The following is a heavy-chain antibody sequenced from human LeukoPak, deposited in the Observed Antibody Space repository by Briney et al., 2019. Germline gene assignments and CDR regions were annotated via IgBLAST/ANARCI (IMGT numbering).Heavy chain of an antibody. J-gene: IGHJ3*02. Sequence: GGSLRLSCAASGFSFSRNAMTWVRQAPGMGLEWVSSVIDSGKDRYYAGSVKGRFTISRDNSKNTLYLQMNSLRAEDTAVYYCARGAIRGAFDIWGQGTMVTVSS. V-gene: IGHV3-23*01. CDR1: GFSFSRNA. D-gene: IGHD3-10*01. CDR2: VIDSGKDR. CDR3: ARGAIRGAFDI.